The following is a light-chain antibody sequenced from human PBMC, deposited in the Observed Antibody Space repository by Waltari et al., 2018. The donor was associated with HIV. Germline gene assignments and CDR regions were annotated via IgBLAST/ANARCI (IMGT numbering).Light chain of an antibody. Sequence: DIQMTQSQSSLSASVGDSVTITCQASQSIRSYLNWYQLKPGKAPKLLSYGTTSLQSGVPSRFSGSGFGTDFTLTVSSLQPEDSATYYCQQSFSIPLTFGGGTKVEIK. V-gene: IGKV1-39*01. CDR1: QSIRSY. CDR3: QQSFSIPLT. J-gene: IGKJ4*01. CDR2: GTT.